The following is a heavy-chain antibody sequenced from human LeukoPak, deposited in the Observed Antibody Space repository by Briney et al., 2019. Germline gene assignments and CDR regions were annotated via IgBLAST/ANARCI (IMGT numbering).Heavy chain of an antibody. V-gene: IGHV4-4*07. J-gene: IGHJ5*02. CDR2: IYTSGST. CDR3: ARDGHYYDSSAPTFRNWFDP. Sequence: PSETLSLTCTVSGGSIVSYYGSWIRQPAGKGLEWIGRIYTSGSTNYNPSLKSRVTMSVGTSKKQFSLKLSSVTAADTAVYYCARDGHYYDSSAPTFRNWFDPWGQGTLVTVSS. CDR1: GGSIVSYY. D-gene: IGHD3-22*01.